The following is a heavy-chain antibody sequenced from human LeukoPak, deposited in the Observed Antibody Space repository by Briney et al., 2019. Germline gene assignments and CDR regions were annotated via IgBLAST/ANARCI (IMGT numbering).Heavy chain of an antibody. D-gene: IGHD3-22*01. V-gene: IGHV1-69*04. CDR2: IIPILGIA. CDR3: ASYYYDSSGYTY. J-gene: IGHJ4*02. Sequence: GSSVKVSCKASGGTFSSYAISWVRQAPGQGLEWMGRIIPILGIANYAQKFQGRVTITADKSTSTAYMELSSLRSEDTAVYYCASYYYDSSGYTYWGQGTLVTVSS. CDR1: GGTFSSYA.